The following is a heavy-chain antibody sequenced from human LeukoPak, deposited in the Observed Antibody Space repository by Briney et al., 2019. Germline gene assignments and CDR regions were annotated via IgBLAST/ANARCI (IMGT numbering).Heavy chain of an antibody. V-gene: IGHV3-53*01. Sequence: GGSLRLSCAASGFTVSSTYMSWVRQAPGKGLECVSFIYSGGSTYYADSVKGRFTISRDNSKNTLYLQMNSLRAEDTAVYYCARRGRGIVATITGDYWGQGTLVTVSS. CDR2: IYSGGST. D-gene: IGHD5-12*01. CDR1: GFTVSSTY. CDR3: ARRGRGIVATITGDY. J-gene: IGHJ4*02.